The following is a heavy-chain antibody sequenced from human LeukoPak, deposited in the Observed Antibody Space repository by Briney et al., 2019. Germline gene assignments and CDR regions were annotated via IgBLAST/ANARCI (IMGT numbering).Heavy chain of an antibody. D-gene: IGHD6-13*01. Sequence: PSETLSLTCAVYGGSFSGYYWSWIRQPPGKGLEWIGEINHSGSTNYNPSLKSRVTISVDTCKNQFSLKLSSVTAADTAVYYCARGLVSSSWYRYYYYYMDVWGKGTTVSVSS. J-gene: IGHJ6*03. CDR3: ARGLVSSSWYRYYYYYMDV. CDR2: INHSGST. V-gene: IGHV4-34*01. CDR1: GGSFSGYY.